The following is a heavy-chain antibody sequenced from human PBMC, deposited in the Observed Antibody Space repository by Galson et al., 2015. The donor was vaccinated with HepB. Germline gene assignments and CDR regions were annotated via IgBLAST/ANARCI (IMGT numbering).Heavy chain of an antibody. Sequence: SLRLSCAASGFTFSSYAMHWVRQAPGKGLEWVAVISYDGSNKYYADSVKGRFTISRDNSKNTLYLQMNSLRAEDTAVYYCARESLPDYSNYHAPFDYWGQGTLVTVSS. V-gene: IGHV3-30-3*01. CDR3: ARESLPDYSNYHAPFDY. J-gene: IGHJ4*02. CDR1: GFTFSSYA. D-gene: IGHD4-11*01. CDR2: ISYDGSNK.